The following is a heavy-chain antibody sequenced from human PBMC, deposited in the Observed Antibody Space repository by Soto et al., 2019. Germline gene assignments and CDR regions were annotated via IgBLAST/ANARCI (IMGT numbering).Heavy chain of an antibody. Sequence: ETLSRPCTVSGGSISSYYWSWIRQPPGKGLEWIGYIYYSGSTNYNPSLKSRVTISVDTSKNQFSLKLSSVTAADTAVYYCARGDYGDYFDYWGQGTLVTSPQ. V-gene: IGHV4-59*01. CDR1: GGSISSYY. CDR2: IYYSGST. J-gene: IGHJ4*02. D-gene: IGHD4-17*01. CDR3: ARGDYGDYFDY.